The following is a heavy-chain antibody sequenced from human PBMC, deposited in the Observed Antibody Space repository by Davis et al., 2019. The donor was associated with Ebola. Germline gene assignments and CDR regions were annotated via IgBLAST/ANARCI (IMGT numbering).Heavy chain of an antibody. Sequence: SETLSLTCAVYGGSFSGYYWSWIRQPPGKGLEWIGEINHSGSTNYNPSLKSRVTISVDTSKNQFSLKLNSVTAADTAVYYCARSRIAAAGTGFDYWGQGTLATVSS. CDR1: GGSFSGYY. CDR3: ARSRIAAAGTGFDY. D-gene: IGHD6-13*01. CDR2: INHSGST. J-gene: IGHJ4*02. V-gene: IGHV4-34*01.